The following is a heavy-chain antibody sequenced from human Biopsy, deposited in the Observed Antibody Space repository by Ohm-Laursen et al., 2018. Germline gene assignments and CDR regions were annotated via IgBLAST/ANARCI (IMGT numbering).Heavy chain of an antibody. Sequence: SETLSLTCTVSGASISDYYCVWIRQPAGKGLEWIGLIFTSGSTTYNPSLRSRVTMSVDTSKNQFTLNLSSVTAADTAVYYCARDSGILNYGNFKYYHYYGMDVWGQGTKVTVSS. V-gene: IGHV4-4*07. J-gene: IGHJ6*02. CDR2: IFTSGST. CDR3: ARDSGILNYGNFKYYHYYGMDV. D-gene: IGHD4-11*01. CDR1: GASISDYY.